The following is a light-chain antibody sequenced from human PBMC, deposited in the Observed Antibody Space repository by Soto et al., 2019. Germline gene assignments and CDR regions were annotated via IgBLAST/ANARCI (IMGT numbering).Light chain of an antibody. V-gene: IGKV3-15*01. CDR3: QQYSSWVWT. J-gene: IGKJ1*01. CDR1: QSISTK. Sequence: EIVMTQFPATLSKSPGESATFSCRASQSISTKLAWYQQRPGQAPRLRMYGASTAATGIPARFSGSGSGTEFTLTISSLQSEDFAVYYCQQYSSWVWTFGQGTKVEIK. CDR2: GAS.